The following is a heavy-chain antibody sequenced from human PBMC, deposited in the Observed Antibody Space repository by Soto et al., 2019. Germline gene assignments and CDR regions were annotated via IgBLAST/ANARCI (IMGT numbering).Heavy chain of an antibody. CDR2: INAGNGNT. CDR1: GYTLTSYA. CDR3: ARHRKVVARGTYYMDV. D-gene: IGHD2-15*01. Sequence: ASVKVSCKASGYTLTSYAMHWVRQAPGQRLEWMGWINAGNGNTKYSQKFQGRVTITRDTSASTAYLQWSSLKASDTGIYYCARHRKVVARGTYYMDVWGNGTTVTVSS. V-gene: IGHV1-3*01. J-gene: IGHJ6*03.